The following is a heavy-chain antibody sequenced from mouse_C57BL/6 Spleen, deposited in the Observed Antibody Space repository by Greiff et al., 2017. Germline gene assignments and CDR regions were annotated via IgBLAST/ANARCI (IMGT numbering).Heavy chain of an antibody. V-gene: IGHV5-9*01. Sequence: EVHLVESGGGLVKPGGSLKLSCAASGFTFSSYTMSWVRQTPEKRLGWVATISGGGGNTYYPDSVKGRFTISRDNAKNTLYLQMSSLRSEDTALYYCERQLYGSSPYWYFDVWGTGTTVTVSS. J-gene: IGHJ1*03. CDR2: ISGGGGNT. CDR3: ERQLYGSSPYWYFDV. CDR1: GFTFSSYT. D-gene: IGHD1-1*01.